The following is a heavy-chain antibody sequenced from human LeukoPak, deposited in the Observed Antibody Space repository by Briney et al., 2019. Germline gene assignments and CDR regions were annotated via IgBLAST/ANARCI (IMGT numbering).Heavy chain of an antibody. J-gene: IGHJ4*02. Sequence: PGRSLRLSCAASGFTFSSYGMHWVRQAPGKGLEWVAVISYDGSNKYYADSVKGRFTISRDNSKNTLYLQMNSLRAEDTAVYYCATLPYDYDSSGSYYFDYWGQGTLVTVSS. CDR3: ATLPYDYDSSGSYYFDY. CDR1: GFTFSSYG. CDR2: ISYDGSNK. V-gene: IGHV3-30*03. D-gene: IGHD3-22*01.